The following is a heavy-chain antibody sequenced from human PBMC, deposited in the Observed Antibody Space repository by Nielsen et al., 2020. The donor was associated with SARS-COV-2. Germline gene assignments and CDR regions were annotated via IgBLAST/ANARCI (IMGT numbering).Heavy chain of an antibody. CDR1: GFTFSNFA. D-gene: IGHD4/OR15-4a*01. J-gene: IGHJ4*02. Sequence: GESLKISCAASGFTFSNFAMSWVRQAPGKGLEWVSSITDRGDSTYYADSVKGRFTISRDNSKYTVFLQMSNLRAEDTAVYYCAPRRMGNGANPLDYWGQGTLVIVSS. CDR3: APRRMGNGANPLDY. CDR2: ITDRGDST. V-gene: IGHV3-23*01.